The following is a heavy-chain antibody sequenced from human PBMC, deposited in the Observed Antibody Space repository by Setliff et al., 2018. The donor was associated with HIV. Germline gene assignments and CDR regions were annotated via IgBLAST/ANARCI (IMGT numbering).Heavy chain of an antibody. CDR3: ARLREGYNFWSGYSYYFYYMDV. CDR1: GGSISSSSYY. J-gene: IGHJ6*03. V-gene: IGHV4-39*01. D-gene: IGHD3-3*01. CDR2: IYYSGRT. Sequence: SETLSLTCTVSGGSISSSSYYWGWIRQPPGKGLEWIGSIYYSGRTYYNPSLKSRVTISVDTSKKQFSLKLSSVTAADTAVYYCARLREGYNFWSGYSYYFYYMDVWAKGPRSPS.